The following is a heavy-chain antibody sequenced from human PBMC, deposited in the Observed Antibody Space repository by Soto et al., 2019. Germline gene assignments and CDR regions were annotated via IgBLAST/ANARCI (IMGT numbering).Heavy chain of an antibody. CDR3: ASASYYDFWSGYSMYYFDY. J-gene: IGHJ4*02. Sequence: LSLTCTVSGGSVSSGSYYWSWIRQPPGKGLEWIGYIYYSGSTNYNPSLKSRVTISVDTSKNQFSLKLSSVTAADTAVYYCASASYYDFWSGYSMYYFDYRGQGTLVTVSS. CDR2: IYYSGST. V-gene: IGHV4-61*01. CDR1: GGSVSSGSYY. D-gene: IGHD3-3*01.